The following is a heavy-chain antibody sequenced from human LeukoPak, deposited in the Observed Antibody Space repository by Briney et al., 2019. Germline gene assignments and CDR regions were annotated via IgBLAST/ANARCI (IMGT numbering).Heavy chain of an antibody. CDR3: ARLGVVVPAAISPLDYYYGMDV. D-gene: IGHD2-2*02. Sequence: AASVKVSCKASGYTFTSYDINWVRQAAGQGLEWMGWMSPNSGNTGYAQKFQGRVTMTRNTSISTAYMELSSLRSEDTAVYYCARLGVVVPAAISPLDYYYGMDVWGQGTTVTVSS. CDR1: GYTFTSYD. V-gene: IGHV1-8*01. J-gene: IGHJ6*02. CDR2: MSPNSGNT.